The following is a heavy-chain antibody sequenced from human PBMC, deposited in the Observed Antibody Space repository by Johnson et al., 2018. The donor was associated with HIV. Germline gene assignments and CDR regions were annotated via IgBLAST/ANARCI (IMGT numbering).Heavy chain of an antibody. Sequence: VQLVESGGGLVQPGGSLRLSCAASGFIFSSYAMHWVRQAPGKGLQYVSAISSNGGSTYYANSVKGRFTISRDNSRNTLYLQMGRLRVEDMAVYYCARDVAAVDGWGDHAFDIWGQGTMVTVSS. V-gene: IGHV3-64*01. J-gene: IGHJ3*02. CDR1: GFIFSSYA. D-gene: IGHD3-10*01. CDR2: ISSNGGST. CDR3: ARDVAAVDGWGDHAFDI.